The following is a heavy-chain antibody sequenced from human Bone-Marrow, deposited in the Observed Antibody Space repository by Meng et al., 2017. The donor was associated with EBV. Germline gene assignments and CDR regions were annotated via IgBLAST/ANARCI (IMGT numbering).Heavy chain of an antibody. J-gene: IGHJ4*02. CDR2: INAGNGNT. CDR3: ASNLLGSSGYPD. V-gene: IGHV1-3*01. CDR1: GYTFTSYA. Sequence: VKVGKEGAEVKKRGASVKVSCKASGYTFTSYAMHWVRKAPGKRLEWMGWINAGNGNTKYSQKFQGRVTITRDTSASTAYMELSSLRSEDTAVYYCASNLLGSSGYPDWGQGTLVTVSS. D-gene: IGHD3-22*01.